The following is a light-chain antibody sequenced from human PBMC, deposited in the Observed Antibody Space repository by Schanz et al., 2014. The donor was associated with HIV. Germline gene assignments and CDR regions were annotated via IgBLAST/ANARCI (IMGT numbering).Light chain of an antibody. CDR1: SGDIGPYDS. J-gene: IGLJ3*02. Sequence: QSVLTQPRSVPGSPGQSVTISCTGTSGDIGPYDSVSWYQQHPGQAPKLLIYDVTDRPSGISNRFSGSRSGNTASLTISGLQAEDEADYFCSSYTVISSWVFGGGTKVTVL. V-gene: IGLV2-14*03. CDR2: DVT. CDR3: SSYTVISSWV.